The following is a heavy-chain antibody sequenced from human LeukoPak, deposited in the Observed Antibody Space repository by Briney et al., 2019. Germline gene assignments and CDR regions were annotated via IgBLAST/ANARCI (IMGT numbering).Heavy chain of an antibody. CDR3: AARSDSSSWYRLDP. Sequence: GGSLRLSCAASGFTFSSYSMNWVRQAPGKGLEWVSSISSSSSYIYYADSVEGRFTISRDNAKNSLYLQMNSLRAEDTAVYYCAARSDSSSWYRLDPWGQGTLVTVSS. D-gene: IGHD6-13*01. J-gene: IGHJ5*02. V-gene: IGHV3-21*04. CDR2: ISSSSSYI. CDR1: GFTFSSYS.